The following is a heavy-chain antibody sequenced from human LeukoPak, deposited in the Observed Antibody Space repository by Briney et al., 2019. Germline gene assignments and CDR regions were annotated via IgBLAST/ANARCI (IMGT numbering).Heavy chain of an antibody. CDR2: IYSGGST. J-gene: IGHJ6*03. CDR3: ARRRLFAFWSGYPGYYYYYYYMDV. D-gene: IGHD3-3*01. V-gene: IGHV3-66*02. Sequence: TGGSLRLSCAASGFTVSSNYLSWVRQAPGKGLEWVSVIYSGGSTYYADSVKGRFAISRDNSKNTLYLQMNSLRAEDTAVYYCARRRLFAFWSGYPGYYYYYYYMDVWGKGTTVTVSS. CDR1: GFTVSSNY.